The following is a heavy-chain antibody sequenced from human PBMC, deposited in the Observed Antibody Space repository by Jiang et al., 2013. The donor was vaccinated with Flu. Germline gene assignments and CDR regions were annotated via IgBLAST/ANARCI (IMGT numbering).Heavy chain of an antibody. V-gene: IGHV3-9*01. Sequence: VQLVESGGGLVQPGGSLRLSCVTSGFTFDDHDMHWVRQIPGKGLEWVSSINWVSYTIAYADSVTGRFSISRDNAKKSLYLDLSSLTADDTALYYCAKHSTGYSGSGCCDFWGQGTLATVSS. CDR1: GFTFDDHD. D-gene: IGHD3-9*01. CDR2: INWVSYTI. J-gene: IGHJ4*02. CDR3: AKHSTGYSGSGCCDF.